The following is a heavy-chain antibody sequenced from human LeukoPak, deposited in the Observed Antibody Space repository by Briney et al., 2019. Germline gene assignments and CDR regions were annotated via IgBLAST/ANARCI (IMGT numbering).Heavy chain of an antibody. CDR2: ISDSGDYT. D-gene: IGHD2-8*01. V-gene: IGHV3-23*01. Sequence: GGSLTLSCAGSGFTFSSYAMSWVRQAPGQGLEWVSVISDSGDYTSYADSVRGRFTISRDNSRNTLYLQMISLRPEDTAVYYCAKDTSIGKYCTNGVCSPFDYWGQGTLVAVSS. CDR1: GFTFSSYA. CDR3: AKDTSIGKYCTNGVCSPFDY. J-gene: IGHJ4*02.